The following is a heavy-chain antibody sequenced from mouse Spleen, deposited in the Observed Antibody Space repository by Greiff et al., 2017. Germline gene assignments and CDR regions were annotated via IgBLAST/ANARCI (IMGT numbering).Heavy chain of an antibody. D-gene: IGHD6-1*01. Sequence: QVQLQQSGAELVRPGASVTPSCKASGYTFTDYEMHWVKQTPVHGLEWIGAIDPETGGTAYNQKFKGKAILTADKSSSTAYMELRSLTSEDSAVYYCTRSTPYWGQGTLVTVSA. J-gene: IGHJ3*01. CDR3: TRSTPY. CDR1: GYTFTDYE. V-gene: IGHV1-15*01. CDR2: IDPETGGT.